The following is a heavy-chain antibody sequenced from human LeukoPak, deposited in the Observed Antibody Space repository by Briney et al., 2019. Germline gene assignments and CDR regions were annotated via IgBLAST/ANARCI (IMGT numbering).Heavy chain of an antibody. CDR3: ARATITLGGVIAQFDY. CDR1: GDSISSGGYY. J-gene: IGHJ4*02. V-gene: IGHV4-31*03. CDR2: MYYSGST. D-gene: IGHD3-16*02. Sequence: PSETLSLTCTVSGDSISSGGYYWSWIRQHPGEGLEWIGYMYYSGSTYYNPSLKSRVTISVDTSKNQFSLKVSSVTAADTAVYYSARATITLGGVIAQFDYWGQGTLVTVSS.